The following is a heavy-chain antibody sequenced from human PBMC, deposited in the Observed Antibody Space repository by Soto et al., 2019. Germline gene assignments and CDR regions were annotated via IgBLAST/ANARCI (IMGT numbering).Heavy chain of an antibody. CDR2: INHSGST. CDR1: GGSITSSSYY. Sequence: SETLSLTCTVSGGSITSSSYYWGWIRQPPGTGLEWIGEINHSGSTNYNPSLKSRVTISVDTSKNQFSLKLTSVTAADTAVYYCARDKITGLFDYWGQGTLVTVSS. J-gene: IGHJ4*02. D-gene: IGHD2-8*02. V-gene: IGHV4-39*07. CDR3: ARDKITGLFDY.